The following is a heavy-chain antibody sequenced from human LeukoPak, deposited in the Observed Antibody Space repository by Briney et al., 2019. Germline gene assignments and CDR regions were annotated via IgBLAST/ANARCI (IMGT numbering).Heavy chain of an antibody. CDR2: IYYSGST. Sequence: SETLSLTCTVSRGSISSYYWSWIRQPPGKGLEWIGYIYYSGSTNYNPSLKSRVTMSVDTSKNQFSLKLSSVIAADTAVYYCARAYYYGSGSYGFDIWGQGTMVTVSP. V-gene: IGHV4-59*01. CDR1: RGSISSYY. J-gene: IGHJ3*02. CDR3: ARAYYYGSGSYGFDI. D-gene: IGHD3-10*01.